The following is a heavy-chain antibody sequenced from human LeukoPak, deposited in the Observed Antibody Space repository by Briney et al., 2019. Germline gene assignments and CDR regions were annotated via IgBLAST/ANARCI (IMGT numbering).Heavy chain of an antibody. CDR3: ARDFSDDSSGYYGELDY. D-gene: IGHD3-22*01. J-gene: IGHJ4*02. CDR2: IKQDGSQK. Sequence: GGSLRLSCAASGFTFSRYWMSWVRQAPGKGLEWVANIKQDGSQKSYVDSVKGRFTISRDNANNLLYLQMNSLRAEDTAVYYCARDFSDDSSGYYGELDYWGQGTLVTVSS. CDR1: GFTFSRYW. V-gene: IGHV3-7*01.